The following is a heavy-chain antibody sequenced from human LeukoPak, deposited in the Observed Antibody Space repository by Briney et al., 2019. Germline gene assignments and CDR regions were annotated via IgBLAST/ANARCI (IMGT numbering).Heavy chain of an antibody. J-gene: IGHJ4*02. V-gene: IGHV4-30-2*01. CDR3: ASQLSPGIGYFDY. Sequence: SETLSLTCAVSGGSISSGGYAWSWIRQPPGKGLEWIGYIYHSGSTYYNPSLKSRVTISVDRSTHQFPLKLSSVTAADTAAYYCASQLSPGIGYFDYWGQGTLVTVSS. CDR1: GGSISSGGYA. D-gene: IGHD2/OR15-2a*01. CDR2: IYHSGST.